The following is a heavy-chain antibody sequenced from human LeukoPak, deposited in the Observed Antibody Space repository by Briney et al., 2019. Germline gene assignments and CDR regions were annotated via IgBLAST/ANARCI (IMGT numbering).Heavy chain of an antibody. V-gene: IGHV4-34*01. Sequence: SETLSLTCAVYGGSFSGYYWSWIRQPPGKGLEWIGEINHSGSTNYNPSLKSRVTISVDTSKNQFSLKLSSVTAADTAVYYCARGLPGGALLRFLEWSERGDYNWFDPWGQGTLVTVSS. J-gene: IGHJ5*02. D-gene: IGHD3-3*01. CDR2: INHSGST. CDR3: ARGLPGGALLRFLEWSERGDYNWFDP. CDR1: GGSFSGYY.